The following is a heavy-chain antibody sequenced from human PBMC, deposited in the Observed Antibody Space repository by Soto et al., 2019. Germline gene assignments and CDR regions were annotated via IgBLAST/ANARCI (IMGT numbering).Heavy chain of an antibody. CDR1: GFTFSSYS. Sequence: GGSLRLSCAASGFTFSSYSMNWVRQAPGKGLEWVSSISSSSSYIYYADSVKGRFTISRDNAKNSLYLQMNSLRAEDTAVYYCARVAPGNHYYMDVWGKGTTVTVSS. V-gene: IGHV3-21*01. J-gene: IGHJ6*03. CDR2: ISSSSSYI. CDR3: ARVAPGNHYYMDV. D-gene: IGHD1-1*01.